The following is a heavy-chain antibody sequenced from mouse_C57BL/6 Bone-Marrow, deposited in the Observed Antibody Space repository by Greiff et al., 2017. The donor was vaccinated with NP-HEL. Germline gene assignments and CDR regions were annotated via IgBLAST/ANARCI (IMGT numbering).Heavy chain of an antibody. CDR1: GFSLTSYG. V-gene: IGHV2-2*01. J-gene: IGHJ1*03. D-gene: IGHD3-1*01. Sequence: QVQLQQSGPGLVQPSQSLSITCTVSGFSLTSYGVHWVRQSPGKGLEWLGVIWSGGSTDYNAAFISSLSISKDNSKSHVFFKMHSLQADDTAIYYCSRDFLGDFDVWGTGTTVTVSS. CDR3: SRDFLGDFDV. CDR2: IWSGGST.